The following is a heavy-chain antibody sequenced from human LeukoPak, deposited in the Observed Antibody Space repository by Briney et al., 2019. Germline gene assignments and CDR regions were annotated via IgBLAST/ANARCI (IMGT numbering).Heavy chain of an antibody. J-gene: IGHJ5*02. Sequence: GASVKVSCKASGYTFTGYYMHWVRRAHGQGLEWMGWINPNSGGTNYAQKFQGRVTMTRDTSISTAYMELSRLRSEDTAVYYCARVTELSSSGYFNWFDPWGQGTLVTVSS. V-gene: IGHV1-2*02. D-gene: IGHD3-22*01. CDR3: ARVTELSSSGYFNWFDP. CDR2: INPNSGGT. CDR1: GYTFTGYY.